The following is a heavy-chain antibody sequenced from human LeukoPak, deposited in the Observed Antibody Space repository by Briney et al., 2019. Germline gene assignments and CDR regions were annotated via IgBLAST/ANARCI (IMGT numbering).Heavy chain of an antibody. CDR1: GGSIGSYY. CDR3: ARVDLGIAAAGAWYYFDY. J-gene: IGHJ4*02. D-gene: IGHD6-13*01. Sequence: SETLSLTCTVSGGSIGSYYWSWIRQPPGKGLEWIGYIYYSGSTNYNPSLKSRVTISVDTSKNQFSLKLRSVTAADTAVYYCARVDLGIAAAGAWYYFDYWGQGTLVTVSS. CDR2: IYYSGST. V-gene: IGHV4-59*01.